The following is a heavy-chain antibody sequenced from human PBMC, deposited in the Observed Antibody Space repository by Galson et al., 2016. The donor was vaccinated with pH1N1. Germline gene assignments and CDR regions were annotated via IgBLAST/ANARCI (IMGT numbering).Heavy chain of an antibody. D-gene: IGHD6-13*01. CDR1: RFSFSDYW. J-gene: IGHJ4*02. CDR2: INQDGSQK. Sequence: SLRLSCAGSRFSFSDYWMHWVRQAPGKGLEWVANINQDGSQKYYVGSVRGRFTISRDNAKSSLYLQMNSLRAEDTAVYYCARAIGASGAFWGQGTLVTVSS. CDR3: ARAIGASGAF. V-gene: IGHV3-7*01.